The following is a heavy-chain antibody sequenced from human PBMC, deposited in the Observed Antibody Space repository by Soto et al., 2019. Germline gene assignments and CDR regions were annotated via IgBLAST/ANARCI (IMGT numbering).Heavy chain of an antibody. CDR1: GFTFSSYG. CDR2: ISYDGSNK. V-gene: IGHV3-30*03. D-gene: IGHD3-3*01. Sequence: QVQLVESGGGVVQPGRSLRLSCAASGFTFSSYGMHWVRKAPGKGLDWVAVISYDGSNKYYADSAKGRFTIASDKSKTPLYRQMNRLRPEETAVYYCATLGHYYLWRASGMDVWGHGTTFTVSS. J-gene: IGHJ6*02. CDR3: ATLGHYYLWRASGMDV.